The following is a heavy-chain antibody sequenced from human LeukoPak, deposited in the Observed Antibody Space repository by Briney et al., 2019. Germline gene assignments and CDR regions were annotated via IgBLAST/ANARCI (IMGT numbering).Heavy chain of an antibody. CDR2: ISSSGSI. CDR3: AREGYGGTSDAFDI. J-gene: IGHJ3*02. Sequence: GGSLRLSCATSGFTFSTYEMDWVRQAPGKGLEWVPYISSSGSIYYTDSVKGRFNISRDNAKNSLYLQMNSLRAEDTAIYYCAREGYGGTSDAFDIWGQGTMVTVSS. CDR1: GFTFSTYE. V-gene: IGHV3-48*03. D-gene: IGHD4-23*01.